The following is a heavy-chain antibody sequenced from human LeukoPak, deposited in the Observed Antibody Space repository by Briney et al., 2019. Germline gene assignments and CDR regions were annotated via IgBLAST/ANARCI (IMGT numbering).Heavy chain of an antibody. Sequence: KSSETLSLTCAVSGGSISSGGYSWSWIRQPPGKGLEWIGYIYHSGSTYYNPSLESRVTISVDRSKNQFSLKLSSVTAADTAVYYCARGSSTSCWAFGYWGQGTLVTVSS. J-gene: IGHJ4*02. V-gene: IGHV4-30-2*01. CDR3: ARGSSTSCWAFGY. CDR2: IYHSGST. D-gene: IGHD2-2*01. CDR1: GGSISSGGYS.